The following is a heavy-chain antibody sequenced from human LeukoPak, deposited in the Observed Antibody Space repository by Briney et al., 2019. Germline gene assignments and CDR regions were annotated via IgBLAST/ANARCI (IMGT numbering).Heavy chain of an antibody. CDR1: GVSISSGDYY. CDR2: IYYSGST. J-gene: IGHJ4*02. D-gene: IGHD3-3*01. Sequence: PSQTLSLTCTVSGVSISSGDYYWSWIRQPPGKGLEWIGYIYYSGSTYYNPSLKSRVTISVDTSKNQFSLKLSSVTAADTAVYYCARDLRIWSGATYYFDYWGQGTLVTVSS. CDR3: ARDLRIWSGATYYFDY. V-gene: IGHV4-30-4*01.